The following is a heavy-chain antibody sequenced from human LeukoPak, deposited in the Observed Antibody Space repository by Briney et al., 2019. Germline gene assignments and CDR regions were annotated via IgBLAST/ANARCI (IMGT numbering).Heavy chain of an antibody. CDR2: ISGSGGST. CDR1: GFTFSSYA. CDR3: AKLAKYFYGSETYYFFEH. V-gene: IGHV3-23*01. J-gene: IGHJ4*02. Sequence: GGSLRLSCAASGFTFSSYAMSWVRQAPGKGLEWVSAISGSGGSTYYADSVKGRFTISRDNSKNTLYLQMNSLRVEDTAVYYCAKLAKYFYGSETYYFFEHWGQGTPVTASS. D-gene: IGHD3-10*01.